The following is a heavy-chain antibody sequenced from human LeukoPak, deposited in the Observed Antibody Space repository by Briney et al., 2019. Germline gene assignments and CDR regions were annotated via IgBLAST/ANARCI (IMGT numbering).Heavy chain of an antibody. CDR3: ARDDQIPGAYDI. J-gene: IGHJ3*02. CDR2: ISSSSSYI. D-gene: IGHD2-2*01. V-gene: IGHV3-21*01. CDR1: GFIFTDYW. Sequence: GGSLRLSCAASGFIFTDYWMHWVRQGPGKELVWVSSISSSSSYIYYADSVKGRFTISRDNAKNSLYLQMNSLRAEDTAVYYCARDDQIPGAYDIWGQGTMVTVS.